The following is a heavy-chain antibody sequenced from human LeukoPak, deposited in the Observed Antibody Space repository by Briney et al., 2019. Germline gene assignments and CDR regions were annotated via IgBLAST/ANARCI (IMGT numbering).Heavy chain of an antibody. Sequence: SETLSLTCTVSGDSISTYYWTWIRQPPGKGLEWIGYISYSGSTNCNPSLKSRVTTSVDTSKNQFSLNLSSVTAADTAVYYCARGTGDRAFNIWGQGTMVTVSS. CDR3: ARGTGDRAFNI. D-gene: IGHD7-27*01. CDR2: ISYSGST. V-gene: IGHV4-59*01. J-gene: IGHJ3*02. CDR1: GDSISTYY.